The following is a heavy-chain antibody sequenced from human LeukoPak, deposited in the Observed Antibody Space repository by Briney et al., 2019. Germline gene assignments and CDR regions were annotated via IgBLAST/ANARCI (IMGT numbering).Heavy chain of an antibody. Sequence: ASVKVSCKASGYTFTGYYMHWVRQAPGQGLEWMGWINPNSGGTNYAQKFQGRVTMTRDTSISTAYMELSRLRSDDTAVYYCAXXXRRTDSSLDYWGQGTLVTVSS. D-gene: IGHD6-19*01. J-gene: IGHJ4*02. V-gene: IGHV1-2*02. CDR1: GYTFTGYY. CDR2: INPNSGGT. CDR3: AXXXRRTDSSLDY.